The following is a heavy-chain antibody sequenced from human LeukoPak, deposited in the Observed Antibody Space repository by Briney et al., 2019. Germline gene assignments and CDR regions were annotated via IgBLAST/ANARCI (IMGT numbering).Heavy chain of an antibody. Sequence: GGSLRLSCAASGFTFSSYAMSWVRQAPGKGLEWVSAISGSGGSTYYADSVKGRFTISRDDSKNTLYLQMNSLRPEDTALYYCARDSGGFDPWGQGTLVTVSS. D-gene: IGHD3-10*01. J-gene: IGHJ5*02. V-gene: IGHV3-23*01. CDR1: GFTFSSYA. CDR3: ARDSGGFDP. CDR2: ISGSGGST.